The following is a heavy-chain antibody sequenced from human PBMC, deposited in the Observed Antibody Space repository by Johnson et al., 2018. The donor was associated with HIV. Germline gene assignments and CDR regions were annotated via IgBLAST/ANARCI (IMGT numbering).Heavy chain of an antibody. Sequence: QVQLVEYGGGVVQPGRSLRLSCVASGFTFSNYGMHWVRQAPGKGLEWVAVISYDGSKKYYADSVKGRFTISRDNAKNSLYLQMNSLGAEDTAVYYCERETGDDAFDIWGQGTMVTVSS. CDR2: ISYDGSKK. D-gene: IGHD7-27*01. CDR3: ERETGDDAFDI. CDR1: GFTFSNYG. J-gene: IGHJ3*02. V-gene: IGHV3-30*03.